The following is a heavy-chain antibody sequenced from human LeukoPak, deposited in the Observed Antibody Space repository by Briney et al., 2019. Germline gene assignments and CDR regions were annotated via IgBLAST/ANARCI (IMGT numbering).Heavy chain of an antibody. CDR2: IHTDGSIT. CDR3: ARDNGPAASLDDAFDT. CDR1: GFTFSSYW. V-gene: IGHV3-74*01. Sequence: PGGSLRLSCAASGFTFSSYWMHWVRQAPGKGLVWVSRIHTDGSITNYADSVKGRFTISRDDAKNSLYLQMNSLRAEDTAVYYCARDNGPAASLDDAFDTWGQGTMVTVSS. D-gene: IGHD2-8*01. J-gene: IGHJ3*02.